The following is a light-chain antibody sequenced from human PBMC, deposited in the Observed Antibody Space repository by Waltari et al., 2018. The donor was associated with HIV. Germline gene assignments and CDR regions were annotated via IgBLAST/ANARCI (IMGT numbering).Light chain of an antibody. V-gene: IGLV10-54*04. CDR2: RNN. CDR1: SNNVGNQG. Sequence: QAGLTQPPSVSKGLRQTATLTCTGNSNNVGNQGAAWLQQHQGHPPKLLSYRNNNRPSGISERFSASRSGNTASLTITGLQPEDAADYYCSAWDSSLSAVAFGGGTKLTVL. J-gene: IGLJ2*01. CDR3: SAWDSSLSAVA.